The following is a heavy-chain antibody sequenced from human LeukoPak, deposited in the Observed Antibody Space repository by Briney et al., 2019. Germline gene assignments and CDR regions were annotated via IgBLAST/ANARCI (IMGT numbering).Heavy chain of an antibody. D-gene: IGHD4-11*01. CDR1: GFTFSSSG. CDR2: IWYDGNNK. CDR3: ARGDDYTPFDY. V-gene: IGHV3-33*01. Sequence: GGSLRLSCAASGFTFSSSGMHWVRQAPGKGLEWVAVIWYDGNNKFYADSVKGRFTISRDNSKNTLYLQMNSLRAEDTAVYYCARGDDYTPFDYWGREPWSPSPQ. J-gene: IGHJ4*02.